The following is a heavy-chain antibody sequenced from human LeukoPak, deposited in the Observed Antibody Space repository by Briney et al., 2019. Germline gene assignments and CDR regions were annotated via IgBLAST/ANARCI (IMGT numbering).Heavy chain of an antibody. J-gene: IGHJ4*02. V-gene: IGHV3-23*01. D-gene: IGHD6-25*01. Sequence: PGGSLRLSCAASGFTFSNFAMSWVRQAPGKGLEWVSAISGSGGNTYYADSVKGRFTISRDNSKNSLYLQMSSLRGEDTAIYYCAKVSSDPGYPEDYWGQGTLVTVSS. CDR1: GFTFSNFA. CDR3: AKVSSDPGYPEDY. CDR2: ISGSGGNT.